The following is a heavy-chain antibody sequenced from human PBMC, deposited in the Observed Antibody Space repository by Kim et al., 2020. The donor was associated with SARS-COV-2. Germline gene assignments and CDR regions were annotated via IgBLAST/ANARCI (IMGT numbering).Heavy chain of an antibody. D-gene: IGHD3-22*01. Sequence: SETLSLTCTVSGGSISSYYWSWIRQPPGKGLEWIGYIYYSGSTNYNPSLKSRVTISVDTSKNQFSLKLSSVTAADTAVYYCARVRYDSSGNWFDPWGQGTLVTVSS. V-gene: IGHV4-59*13. J-gene: IGHJ5*02. CDR3: ARVRYDSSGNWFDP. CDR2: IYYSGST. CDR1: GGSISSYY.